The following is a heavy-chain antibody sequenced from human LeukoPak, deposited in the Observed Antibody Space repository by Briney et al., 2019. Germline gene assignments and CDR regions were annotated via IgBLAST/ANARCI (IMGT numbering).Heavy chain of an antibody. D-gene: IGHD3-22*01. CDR2: IYSGGST. V-gene: IGHV3-66*01. CDR3: ARSQTHYYDSSGYYPRWFDP. Sequence: PGGSLRLSCAASGFTVSNNYMSWVRQAPGKGLEWVSVIYSGGSTYYADSVKGRFTISRDNSKNTLYLQMNSLRAEDTAVYYCARSQTHYYDSSGYYPRWFDPWGQGTLVTVSS. J-gene: IGHJ5*02. CDR1: GFTVSNNY.